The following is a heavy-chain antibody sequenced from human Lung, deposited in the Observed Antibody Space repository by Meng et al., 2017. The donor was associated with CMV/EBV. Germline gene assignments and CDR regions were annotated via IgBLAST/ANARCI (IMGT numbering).Heavy chain of an antibody. CDR2: IKQDGSEK. Sequence: GESLKISCAASGFTFSSYWMSWVRQAPGKGLEWVANIKQDGSEKYYVDSVKGRFTIARDNAKNSLYLQMNSLRAEDTAVYYCARDGAPAATPWGNWVDPWGQGTLVXVSS. J-gene: IGHJ5*02. V-gene: IGHV3-7*01. D-gene: IGHD2-2*01. CDR3: ARDGAPAATPWGNWVDP. CDR1: GFTFSSYW.